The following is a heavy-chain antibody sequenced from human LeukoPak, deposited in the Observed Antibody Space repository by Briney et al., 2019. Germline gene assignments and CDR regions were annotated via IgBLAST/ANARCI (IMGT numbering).Heavy chain of an antibody. CDR1: GGSISSYY. CDR2: IYYSGST. Sequence: SETLSLTCTVSGGSISSYYWSWIRQPPGKGLEWIGYIYYSGSTNYNPSLKSRVTISVDTSKNQFSLKLSSVTAADTAVYYCARHYSGYAFYFDYWGQGTLVTVSS. D-gene: IGHD5-12*01. CDR3: ARHYSGYAFYFDY. J-gene: IGHJ4*02. V-gene: IGHV4-59*08.